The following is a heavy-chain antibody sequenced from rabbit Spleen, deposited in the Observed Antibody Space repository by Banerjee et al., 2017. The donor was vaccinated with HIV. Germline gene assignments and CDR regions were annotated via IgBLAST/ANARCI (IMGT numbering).Heavy chain of an antibody. D-gene: IGHD6-1*01. CDR2: IYTGGSGGI. J-gene: IGHJ4*01. CDR3: ARDDGSYDYIDGYFRL. V-gene: IGHV1S40*01. CDR1: GFDLNNYYY. Sequence: QTLEESGGGLVKPGASLTLTCKASGFDLNNYYYIYWVRQAPGKGLEWIGCIYTGGSGGIYYASWAKGRFTISKTSSTTVTLQMTSLTAADTATYFCARDDGSYDYIDGYFRLWGPGTLVTVS.